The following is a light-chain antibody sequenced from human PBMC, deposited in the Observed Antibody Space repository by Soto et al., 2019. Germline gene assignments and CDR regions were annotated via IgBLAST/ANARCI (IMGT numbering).Light chain of an antibody. J-gene: IGLJ3*02. CDR3: TSYAGDTSLGV. CDR2: EVS. Sequence: QSALTQPASVSGSPGQSITISCTGTSSDVGGYIYVSWYQQHPGKAPKLMIYEVSKRPSGVPDRFSGSKSGNTASLTVSGLQAEDEADYYCTSYAGDTSLGVLGGGTKLTVL. CDR1: SSDVGGYIY. V-gene: IGLV2-8*01.